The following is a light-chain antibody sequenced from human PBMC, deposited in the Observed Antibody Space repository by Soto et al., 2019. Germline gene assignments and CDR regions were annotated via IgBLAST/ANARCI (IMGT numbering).Light chain of an antibody. J-gene: IGKJ1*01. CDR1: QSISSW. CDR3: QQYNSYPLT. V-gene: IGKV1-5*01. Sequence: DIQMTQSPSTLSASVGDRVTITCRASQSISSWLAWYQQKPGKAPKLLIYDASSLESGVPSRFSGSGSGTEFTLTISSLHPDDFATYYCQQYNSYPLTFGQGTKVEIK. CDR2: DAS.